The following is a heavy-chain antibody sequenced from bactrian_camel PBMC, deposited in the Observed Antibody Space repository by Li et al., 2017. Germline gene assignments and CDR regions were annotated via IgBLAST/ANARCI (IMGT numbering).Heavy chain of an antibody. CDR3: TTGGHHGPYNY. V-gene: IGHV3S31*01. J-gene: IGHJ4*01. CDR2: INSGGDII. CDR1: GFAFSVNH. Sequence: VQLVESGGGSVQAGGSLRLSCAASGFAFSVNHMSWVRAAPGKGLEWVSAINSGGDIIYYSDSVKGRFTISRDNAKSVLYLQLNSLKPEDTAVYYCTTGGHHGPYNYWGQGTQVTVS. D-gene: IGHD7*01.